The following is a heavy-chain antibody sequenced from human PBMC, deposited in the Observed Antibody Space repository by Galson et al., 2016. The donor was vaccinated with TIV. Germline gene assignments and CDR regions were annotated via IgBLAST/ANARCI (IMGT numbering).Heavy chain of an antibody. J-gene: IGHJ6*02. Sequence: SLRLSCAASGFTFSEYSFNWVRQAPGKGLEWVAYISTSGYVKYYADSVKGRFTSFRDNAQNSLYLQMNSLSDEDSGVYYCAGGSRLELEKVSYGGMDFGGQGATVTVSS. D-gene: IGHD1-7*01. CDR2: ISTSGYVK. CDR3: AGGSRLELEKVSYGGMDF. V-gene: IGHV3-48*02. CDR1: GFTFSEYS.